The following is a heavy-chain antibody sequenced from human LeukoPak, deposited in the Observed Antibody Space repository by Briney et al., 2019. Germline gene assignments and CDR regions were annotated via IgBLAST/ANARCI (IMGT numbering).Heavy chain of an antibody. J-gene: IGHJ5*02. D-gene: IGHD6-19*01. Sequence: SETLSLTCTVSGGSISSGNYHWAWIRQPPGKGLECIGSIYHTGNTYYNSSLESRVTISVDTSKNQFSLKLSSVTAADTAVYYCARRTGYSSGWSPVHWFDPWGQGTLVTVSS. CDR1: GGSISSGNYH. CDR3: ARRTGYSSGWSPVHWFDP. CDR2: IYHTGNT. V-gene: IGHV4-39*07.